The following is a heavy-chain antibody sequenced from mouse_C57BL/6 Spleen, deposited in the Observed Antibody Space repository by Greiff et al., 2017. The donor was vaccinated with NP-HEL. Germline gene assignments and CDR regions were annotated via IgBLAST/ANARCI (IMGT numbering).Heavy chain of an antibody. D-gene: IGHD2-1*01. V-gene: IGHV1-82*01. Sequence: QVQLKQSGPELVKPGASVKISCKASGYAFSSSWMNWVKQRPGKGLEWIGRIYPGDGDTNYNGKFKGKATLTADKSSSTAYMQLSSLTSEDSAVYFCARGNYALYFDYWGQGTTLTVSS. CDR3: ARGNYALYFDY. CDR1: GYAFSSSW. CDR2: IYPGDGDT. J-gene: IGHJ2*01.